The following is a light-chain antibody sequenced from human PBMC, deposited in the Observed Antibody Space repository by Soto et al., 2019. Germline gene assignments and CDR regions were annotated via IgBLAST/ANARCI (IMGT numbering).Light chain of an antibody. Sequence: DIQLTQSPSFLSASLGDRVTITCRASQGISTFLAWYQQKPGKAPKLLIYAASILQSGVPSRFRGSGSGTDFTLTISRLQPEDFATYFCQQLNSYPLTFGGGTKVDIK. V-gene: IGKV1-9*01. J-gene: IGKJ4*01. CDR1: QGISTF. CDR2: AAS. CDR3: QQLNSYPLT.